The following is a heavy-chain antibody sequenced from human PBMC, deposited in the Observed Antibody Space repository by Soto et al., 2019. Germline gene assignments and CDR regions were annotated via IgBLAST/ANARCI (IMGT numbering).Heavy chain of an antibody. CDR1: GYTFTSYY. CDR3: ARQIVVVVAAVYGMDV. D-gene: IGHD2-15*01. V-gene: IGHV1-46*01. Sequence: ASVKVSCKASGYTFTSYYMHWVRQAPGQGLEWMGIINPSGGSTSYAQKFQGRVTMTRDTSTSTVYMELSSLRSEDTAVYYCARQIVVVVAAVYGMDVWGQGTTVTVSS. CDR2: INPSGGST. J-gene: IGHJ6*02.